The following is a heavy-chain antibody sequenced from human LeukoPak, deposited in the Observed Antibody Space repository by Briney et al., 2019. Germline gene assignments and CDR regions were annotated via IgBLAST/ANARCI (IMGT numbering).Heavy chain of an antibody. CDR2: INPNSGGT. Sequence: ASVKASCKASGYTFTGYYMHWVRQAPGQGLEWMGWINPNSGGTNYAQKFQGRVTMTRDTSISTAYMELSRLRSDDTAVYYCARELSYQLPYWDYWGQGTLVTVSS. CDR3: ARELSYQLPYWDY. D-gene: IGHD2-2*01. J-gene: IGHJ4*02. V-gene: IGHV1-2*02. CDR1: GYTFTGYY.